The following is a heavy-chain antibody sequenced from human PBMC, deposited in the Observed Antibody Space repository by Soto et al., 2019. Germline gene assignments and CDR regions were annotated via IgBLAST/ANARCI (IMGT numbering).Heavy chain of an antibody. Sequence: QVQLVQSGAEVKKPGASVKVSYKASGYTFTSYDINWVRQATGQGLEWMGWMNPNSGNTGYAQKFQGRVTMTRNTSISTAYMELSSLRSEDTAVYYCARRGYSSSWYSYYYYGMDVWGQGTTVTVSS. CDR1: GYTFTSYD. CDR3: ARRGYSSSWYSYYYYGMDV. D-gene: IGHD6-13*01. V-gene: IGHV1-8*01. CDR2: MNPNSGNT. J-gene: IGHJ6*02.